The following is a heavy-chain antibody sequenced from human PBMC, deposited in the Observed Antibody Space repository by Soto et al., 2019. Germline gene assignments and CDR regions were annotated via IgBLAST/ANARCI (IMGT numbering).Heavy chain of an antibody. J-gene: IGHJ4*02. CDR1: GSFISGGDYY. V-gene: IGHV4-31*03. CDR2: IYYSGST. CDR3: ARVIVARHLHFDY. Sequence: AXETLYLTCTVAGSFISGGDYYWSWIRQHPGKGLEWIGYIYYSGSTYYNPSLKSRVTISVDTSKNQFSLKLSSVTAADTAVYYCARVIVARHLHFDYWGQGTLVTVSS. D-gene: IGHD5-12*01.